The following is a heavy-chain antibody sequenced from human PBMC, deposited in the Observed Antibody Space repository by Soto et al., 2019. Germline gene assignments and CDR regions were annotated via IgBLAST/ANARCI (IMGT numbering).Heavy chain of an antibody. Sequence: QVQLVESGGGVVQPGRSLRLSCAASGFTFSSYAMHWVRQAPGKGLEWVAVISYDGSNKYYADSVKGRFTISRDNSKNTLDLQMNSLRAEDTAVYYCARGAILTIDYWGQGTLVTVSS. CDR1: GFTFSSYA. CDR2: ISYDGSNK. J-gene: IGHJ4*02. D-gene: IGHD3-9*01. CDR3: ARGAILTIDY. V-gene: IGHV3-30-3*01.